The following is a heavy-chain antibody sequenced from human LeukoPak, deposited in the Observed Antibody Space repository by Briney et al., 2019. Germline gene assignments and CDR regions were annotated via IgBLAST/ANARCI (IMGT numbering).Heavy chain of an antibody. CDR1: GGTFSSYA. CDR3: ARDLASNVLYSSGQSH. CDR2: IIPILGIA. J-gene: IGHJ4*02. V-gene: IGHV1-69*04. D-gene: IGHD3-22*01. Sequence: SVKVSCKASGGTFSSYAISWVRQAPGQGLEWMGRIIPILGIANYAQKFQGRVTITADKSTSTAYMELSSLRSEDTAVYYCARDLASNVLYSSGQSHWGQGTLVTVSS.